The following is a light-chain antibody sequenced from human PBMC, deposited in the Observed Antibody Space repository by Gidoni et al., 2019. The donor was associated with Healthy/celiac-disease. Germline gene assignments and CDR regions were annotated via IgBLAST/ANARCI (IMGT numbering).Light chain of an antibody. Sequence: IVMTQSTATLSVSPGERATRSCRASQSVSSNLAWYQQNPGQAPMLLIYGASTRATGLPARFSGCGSGTAFPLPLRRLQSADFAVYFCQQYNNWPPREITFGPGTKVDIK. J-gene: IGKJ3*01. CDR1: QSVSSN. CDR3: QQYNNWPPREIT. CDR2: GAS. V-gene: IGKV3-15*01.